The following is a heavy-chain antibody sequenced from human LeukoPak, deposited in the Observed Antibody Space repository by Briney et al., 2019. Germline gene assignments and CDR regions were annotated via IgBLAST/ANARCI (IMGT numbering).Heavy chain of an antibody. V-gene: IGHV4-38-2*02. CDR1: GYSISSGYY. D-gene: IGHD3-10*01. CDR3: ARHQEAMVRGVLYYMDV. J-gene: IGHJ6*03. CDR2: IYHSGST. Sequence: SETLSLTCTVSGYSISSGYYWGWIRQPPGKGVEGFGSIYHSGSTYYNPSLKGRVTISVDTSKNQLSLKLGSVTAADTAVYYCARHQEAMVRGVLYYMDVWGKGTTVTISS.